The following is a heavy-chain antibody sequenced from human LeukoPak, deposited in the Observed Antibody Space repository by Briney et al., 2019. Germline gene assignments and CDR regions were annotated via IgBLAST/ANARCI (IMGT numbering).Heavy chain of an antibody. CDR2: TYYRFTRYN. CDR1: LDSLSRNSAA. CDR3: ARGYSSSSVGCFQH. D-gene: IGHD6-6*01. J-gene: IGHJ1*01. Sequence: SQTLSLTSAISLDSLSRNSAASKWIRPSASRGLEWLGRTYYRFTRYNDYAVSVKSRITITPDTAMNQFSLQLNSVTPEDTAVYYCARGYSSSSVGCFQHWGQGTLVTVSS. V-gene: IGHV6-1*01.